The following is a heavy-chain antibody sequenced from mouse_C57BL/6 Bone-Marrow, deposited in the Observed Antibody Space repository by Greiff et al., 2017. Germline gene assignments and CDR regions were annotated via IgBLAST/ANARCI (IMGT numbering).Heavy chain of an antibody. V-gene: IGHV1-15*01. CDR3: TREVGSSHYYYAMDY. J-gene: IGHJ4*01. D-gene: IGHD1-1*01. CDR2: IDPETGGT. CDR1: GYTFTDYE. Sequence: LQQSGASVTLSCKASGYTFTDYEMHWVKQTPVHGLEWIGAIDPETGGTAYNQKFKGKAILTADKSSSTAYMELRSLTSEDSAVYYCTREVGSSHYYYAMDYWGQGTSVTVSS.